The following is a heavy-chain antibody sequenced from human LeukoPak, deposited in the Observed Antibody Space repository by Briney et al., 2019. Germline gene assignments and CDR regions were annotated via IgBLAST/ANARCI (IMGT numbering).Heavy chain of an antibody. J-gene: IGHJ3*02. Sequence: GGSLRLSCAASGFTVSSNYMSWVRKAPGKGLEWVSVIYSGGSTYYADSVKGRFTISRDNSKNTLYLQMDSLRAEDTAVYYCARVGGFGDFDAFDIWGQGTMVTASP. CDR2: IYSGGST. CDR3: ARVGGFGDFDAFDI. D-gene: IGHD3-10*01. V-gene: IGHV3-66*01. CDR1: GFTVSSNY.